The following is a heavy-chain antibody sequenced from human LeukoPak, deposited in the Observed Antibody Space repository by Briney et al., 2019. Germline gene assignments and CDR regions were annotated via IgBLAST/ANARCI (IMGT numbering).Heavy chain of an antibody. Sequence: PGGSLRLSCAASDFTFTSYAMSWVRQAPGKGLEWVANIKQDGSENYYVDSVKGRFTISRDNAKNSLYLQMNSLRAEDTAMYYCASTRCTGTSCYLPILDWGQGILVTVSS. V-gene: IGHV3-7*01. CDR2: IKQDGSEN. CDR1: DFTFTSYA. CDR3: ASTRCTGTSCYLPILD. J-gene: IGHJ4*02. D-gene: IGHD2-2*01.